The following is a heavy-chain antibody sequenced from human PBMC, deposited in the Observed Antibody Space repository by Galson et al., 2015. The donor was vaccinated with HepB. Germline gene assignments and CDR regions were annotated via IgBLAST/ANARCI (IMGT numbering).Heavy chain of an antibody. J-gene: IGHJ3*02. V-gene: IGHV3-9*01. CDR1: GFTFDDYT. CDR3: AKALYGDYVPDAFDI. Sequence: SLRLSCAASGFTFDDYTMHWVRQAPGKGLEWVSGISWNSGSIGYADSVKGRFTISRDNAKNSLYLQMNSLRAEDTALYYCAKALYGDYVPDAFDIWGQGTMVTVSS. D-gene: IGHD4-17*01. CDR2: ISWNSGSI.